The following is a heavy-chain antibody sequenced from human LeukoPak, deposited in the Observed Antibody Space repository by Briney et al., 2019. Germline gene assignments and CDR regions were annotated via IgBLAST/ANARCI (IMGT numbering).Heavy chain of an antibody. J-gene: IGHJ5*02. CDR3: ARDRAANQDWVEFDP. CDR1: GFRVRDYY. D-gene: IGHD3/OR15-3a*01. V-gene: IGHV3-66*03. Sequence: WGSLRLSCAVAGFRVRDYYMSWVRQAPGKGLEWVGLIRDSGEAFYADFARGRFAISRDESENTLYLQMNSLRVEDRAVYFCARDRAANQDWVEFDPWGQGTPVIVSS. CDR2: IRDSGEA.